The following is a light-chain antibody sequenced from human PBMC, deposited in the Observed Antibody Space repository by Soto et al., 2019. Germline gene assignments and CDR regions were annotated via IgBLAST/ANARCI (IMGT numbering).Light chain of an antibody. J-gene: IGKJ1*01. Sequence: DIRMTQSPSALSGSLRXRITITCRASQSIFMWLAFYQQKPGKAPKILMYRASTLESGGPSRFSGSGSATAFTRPISSLQHDDFATYHCQQYATFPRTFGQGTKVDI. V-gene: IGKV1-5*03. CDR2: RAS. CDR1: QSIFMW. CDR3: QQYATFPRT.